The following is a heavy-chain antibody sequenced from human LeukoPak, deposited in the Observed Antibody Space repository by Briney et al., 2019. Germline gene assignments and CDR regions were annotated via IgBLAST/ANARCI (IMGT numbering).Heavy chain of an antibody. CDR1: GGSISSGGYY. Sequence: PSETLSLTRTVSGGSISSGGYYWSWIRQHPGKGLEWIGYIYYSGSTYYNPSLKSRVTISVDTSKNQFSLKLSSVTAADTAVYYCARGGSRVFGGSGWFDPWGQGTLVTVSS. D-gene: IGHD2-15*01. V-gene: IGHV4-31*03. CDR3: ARGGSRVFGGSGWFDP. CDR2: IYYSGST. J-gene: IGHJ5*02.